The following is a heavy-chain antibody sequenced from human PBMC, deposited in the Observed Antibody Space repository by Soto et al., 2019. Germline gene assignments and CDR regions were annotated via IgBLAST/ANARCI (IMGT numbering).Heavy chain of an antibody. Sequence: TPETLSLTCTVSGGSISSSSYYWGWIRQPPGEGLEWIGSIYYSGSTYYNPSLKSRVTISVDTSKNQFSLKLSSVTAADTAVYYCGRRGRGYSYGYYDYWGQGTLVTVSS. D-gene: IGHD5-18*01. J-gene: IGHJ4*02. V-gene: IGHV4-39*01. CDR3: GRRGRGYSYGYYDY. CDR2: IYYSGST. CDR1: GGSISSSSYY.